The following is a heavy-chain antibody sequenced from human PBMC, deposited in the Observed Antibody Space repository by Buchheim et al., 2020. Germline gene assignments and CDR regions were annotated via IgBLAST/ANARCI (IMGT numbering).Heavy chain of an antibody. J-gene: IGHJ4*02. D-gene: IGHD3-3*02. CDR2: FFYSGST. V-gene: IGHV4-39*01. CDR1: GGSISSSTYY. Sequence: QLQLQESGPGLVKPSETLSLTCTVSGGSISSSTYYWVWIRQSPGKGLEWIGSFFYSGSTNYNQSLKSRVPMSVDTSKDQLSLKLSSVTAADTAVYFCASIRHFSDYVAYWGQGTL. CDR3: ASIRHFSDYVAY.